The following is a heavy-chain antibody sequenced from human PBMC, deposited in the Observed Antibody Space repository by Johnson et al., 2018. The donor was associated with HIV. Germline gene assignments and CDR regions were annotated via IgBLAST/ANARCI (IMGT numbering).Heavy chain of an antibody. V-gene: IGHV3-9*01. D-gene: IGHD1-26*01. J-gene: IGHJ3*02. Sequence: LVESGGGLVQPGRSLRLSCAASGFTFDDYAMHWVRQAPGTGLEWVSGFSWNRGSIGYADSVKGRFTTSRDNAKTSLYLPMNSLRAEDTALYYCAKPLHSGSYWAAFDIWGQGTMVTVSS. CDR1: GFTFDDYA. CDR3: AKPLHSGSYWAAFDI. CDR2: FSWNRGSI.